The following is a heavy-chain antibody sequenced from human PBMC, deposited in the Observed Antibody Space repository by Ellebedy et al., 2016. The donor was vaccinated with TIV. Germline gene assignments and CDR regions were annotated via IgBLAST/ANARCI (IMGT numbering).Heavy chain of an antibody. J-gene: IGHJ4*02. V-gene: IGHV3-7*03. CDR1: GFTFSAYA. CDR3: VRDLHWSYFD. CDR2: IKEDGSEE. Sequence: GVSLKISCAASGFTFSAYAMYWVRQAPGKGLEWVANIKEDGSEEYYVDSVKGRFTISRDNAKNSLYLQMNSLRAEDTAVYYCVRDLHWSYFDWGQGTLVTVSS. D-gene: IGHD1-26*01.